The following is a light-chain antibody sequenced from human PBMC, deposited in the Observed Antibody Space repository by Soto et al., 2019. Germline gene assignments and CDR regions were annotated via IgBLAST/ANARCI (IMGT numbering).Light chain of an antibody. Sequence: EIVMTQSPATLSVSPGERAALSCRASQSISSNLAWYQQKPGQAPRLLIFGASTRATGIPARFSGSASGTEFTLAISSLQSEDFAVSYCQQYIHWPLTFGQGTKGEIK. CDR1: QSISSN. V-gene: IGKV3-15*01. CDR2: GAS. CDR3: QQYIHWPLT. J-gene: IGKJ1*01.